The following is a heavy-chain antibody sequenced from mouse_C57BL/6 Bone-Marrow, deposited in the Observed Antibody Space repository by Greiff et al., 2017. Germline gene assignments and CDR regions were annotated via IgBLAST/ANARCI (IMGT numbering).Heavy chain of an antibody. V-gene: IGHV5-15*01. J-gene: IGHJ2*01. CDR2: ISNLAYSI. CDR1: GFTFSDYG. CDR3: ARHRYGNFFDY. Sequence: EVQLVESGGGLVQPGGSLKLSCAASGFTFSDYGMAWVRQAPRKGPEWVAFISNLAYSIYYADTVTGRFPISRENAKNTLYLEMSSLRSEDTAMYYCARHRYGNFFDYWGQGTTLTVSS. D-gene: IGHD2-10*02.